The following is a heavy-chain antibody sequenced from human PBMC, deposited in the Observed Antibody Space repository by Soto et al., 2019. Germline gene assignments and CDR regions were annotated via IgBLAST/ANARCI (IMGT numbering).Heavy chain of an antibody. Sequence: EVQILESGGGSVQPGGSLRLSCAASGFTFSNFAMSWVRHAPGKGLEWVSEITGCTGTTYYADSVRGRFIISRDNSKNTLHLQMNSLRAEDTAVYYCAKDTSSSPYYMDVWGKGTTVTVSS. V-gene: IGHV3-23*01. CDR2: ITGCTGTT. CDR3: AKDTSSSPYYMDV. D-gene: IGHD2-2*01. CDR1: GFTFSNFA. J-gene: IGHJ6*03.